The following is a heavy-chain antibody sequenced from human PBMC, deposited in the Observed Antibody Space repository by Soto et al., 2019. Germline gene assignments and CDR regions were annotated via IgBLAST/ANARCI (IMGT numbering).Heavy chain of an antibody. CDR1: GVTFSSYA. Sequence: RSLRLSCVASGVTFSSYAMSWVRQVPGKGLEWVSTISDAAGSAYYVDSVKGRFTISRDNSKKTLYLQMNSLRAEDSAVYNCARPYGGKIGDAPDLWGPGTMVTVSS. J-gene: IGHJ3*01. CDR2: ISDAAGSA. CDR3: ARPYGGKIGDAPDL. D-gene: IGHD4-17*01. V-gene: IGHV3-23*01.